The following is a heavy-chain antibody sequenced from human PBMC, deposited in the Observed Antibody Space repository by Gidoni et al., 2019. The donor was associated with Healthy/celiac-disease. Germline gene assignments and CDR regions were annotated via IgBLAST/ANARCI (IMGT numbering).Heavy chain of an antibody. CDR1: GYPFTGYY. CDR3: ARGLKVAVAGRDWYFDL. J-gene: IGHJ2*01. D-gene: IGHD6-19*01. Sequence: QVQLVQSGAVVKKPGASVKVSCKDSGYPFTGYYMLWVRQAPGQGLEWMGRINPNSSGKNDAQKFQGRVTMTRDTSISTAYMELSRLRSDDTAVYYCARGLKVAVAGRDWYFDLWGRGTLVTVSS. V-gene: IGHV1-2*06. CDR2: INPNSSGK.